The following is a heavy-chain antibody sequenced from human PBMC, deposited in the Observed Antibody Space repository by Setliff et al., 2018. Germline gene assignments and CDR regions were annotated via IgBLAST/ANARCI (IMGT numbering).Heavy chain of an antibody. CDR1: GFTFSDYY. CDR2: ISRGGNTI. D-gene: IGHD2-21*02. J-gene: IGHJ4*02. V-gene: IGHV3-11*04. CDR3: GRVPPRDQAFDY. Sequence: GGSLRLSCAASGFTFSDYYMKWIRQAPGKGLEWVSYISRGGNTIYYADSGKARFTISRDNAKNTLYLQMNSLRSEDTAVYFCGRVPPRDQAFDYWGQGTLVTVSS.